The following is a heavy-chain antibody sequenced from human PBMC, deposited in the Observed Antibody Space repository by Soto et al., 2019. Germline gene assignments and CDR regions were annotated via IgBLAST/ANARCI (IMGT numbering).Heavy chain of an antibody. CDR2: LTTGGEYI. V-gene: IGHV3-21*01. J-gene: IGHJ5*02. D-gene: IGHD6-13*01. Sequence: EVLLVESGGGLVQPGGSLRLSCAASGFTFSSFNMNWVRQAPWKGLEWVSSLTTGGEYIFYADSVKGRFTISRDNAKNSVYLQMSSLGVEDTAVYYCARDRQLIQDGLDPWGQGTLVTVSS. CDR1: GFTFSSFN. CDR3: ARDRQLIQDGLDP.